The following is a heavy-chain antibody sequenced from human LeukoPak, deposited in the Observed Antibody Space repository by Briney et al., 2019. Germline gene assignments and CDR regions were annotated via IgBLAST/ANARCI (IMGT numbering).Heavy chain of an antibody. CDR3: AKASRNTMVRGVGYYYGMDV. V-gene: IGHV3-23*01. CDR1: GLTHSIYA. Sequence: GGSLSHSRAASGLTHSIYAMSWLGQAPGKGLECVSALSGCGGSTYYADSVKGRFTISRDNSKNTLDLQMNSLRAEDTAVYYCAKASRNTMVRGVGYYYGMDVWGQGTTVTVSS. J-gene: IGHJ6*02. CDR2: LSGCGGST. D-gene: IGHD3-10*01.